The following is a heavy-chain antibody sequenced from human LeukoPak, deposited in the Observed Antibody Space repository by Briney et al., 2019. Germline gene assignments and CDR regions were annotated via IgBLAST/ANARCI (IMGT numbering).Heavy chain of an antibody. J-gene: IGHJ6*02. CDR3: ARGDFNHGMDA. CDR1: GFTFRSFQ. Sequence: PGGSLRLSCVASGFTFRSFQVNWVRQAPGKGLEWVSYISSSGGTIHYADSVKGRFTISRDNAKNSVSLQMDSLGAADTAVYYCARGDFNHGMDAWGQGTTVIVSS. V-gene: IGHV3-48*03. CDR2: ISSSGGTI.